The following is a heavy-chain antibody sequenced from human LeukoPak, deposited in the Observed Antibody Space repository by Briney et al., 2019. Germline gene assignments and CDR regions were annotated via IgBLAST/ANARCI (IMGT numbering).Heavy chain of an antibody. D-gene: IGHD5-24*01. J-gene: IGHJ4*02. CDR3: ARINQGGRCLQFDY. V-gene: IGHV4-38-2*02. CDR1: GYSISSGYY. Sequence: PSETLSLTCTVSGYSISSGYYWGWIRHPPGKGLEWIGSIYHSGSTYYNPSLKSRVAISVDTSKNQFSLKLSSVTAADTAVYYCARINQGGRCLQFDYWGQGTLVTVSS. CDR2: IYHSGST.